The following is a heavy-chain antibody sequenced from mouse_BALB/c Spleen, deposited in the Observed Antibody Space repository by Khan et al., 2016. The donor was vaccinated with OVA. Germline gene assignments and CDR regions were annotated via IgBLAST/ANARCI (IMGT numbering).Heavy chain of an antibody. J-gene: IGHJ4*01. CDR1: GFSLTSYG. V-gene: IGHV2-3*01. CDR2: IWGDGNT. Sequence: VQLQESGPGLVAPSQSLSITCTVSGFSLTSYGVSWVRQPPGKGLEWLGVIWGDGNTNFHSALRSRLSISKDNSKSQVFLKLNSLQTDDTATYYCSKDRGYYAVDYWGQGTSVTVSS. CDR3: SKDRGYYAVDY.